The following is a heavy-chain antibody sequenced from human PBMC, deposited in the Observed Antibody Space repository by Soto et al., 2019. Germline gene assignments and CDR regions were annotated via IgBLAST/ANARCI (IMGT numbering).Heavy chain of an antibody. Sequence: PSETLSLTCTVSGGSVSSSSYSWGWIRQSPGKGLEWIGTIYSSENTYYNPSLKSRVTISVHTSNSQFSLELSSVTAADTAVYYCARGLITGSHYSGGWYYFDSWGQGTQVTVSS. D-gene: IGHD6-19*01. CDR1: GGSVSSSSYS. V-gene: IGHV4-39*07. J-gene: IGHJ4*02. CDR2: IYSSENT. CDR3: ARGLITGSHYSGGWYYFDS.